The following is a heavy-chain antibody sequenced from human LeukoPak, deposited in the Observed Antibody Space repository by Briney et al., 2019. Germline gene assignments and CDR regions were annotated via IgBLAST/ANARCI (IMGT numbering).Heavy chain of an antibody. CDR1: GGSIGSTNW. D-gene: IGHD3-16*01. CDR2: IDRTGST. J-gene: IGHJ6*04. Sequence: PSETLSLTCAVSGGSIGSTNWWSWVRQPPGMGLEWIGEIDRTGSTNYNASLRSRVTISVDKAKNQFSLKVTSLTAADTAVYYCATTEIYTYSDVWGKGTTVIVSS. V-gene: IGHV4-4*02. CDR3: ATTEIYTYSDV.